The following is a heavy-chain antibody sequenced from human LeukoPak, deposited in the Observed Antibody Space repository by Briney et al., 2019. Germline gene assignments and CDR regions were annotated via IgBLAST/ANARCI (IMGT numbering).Heavy chain of an antibody. J-gene: IGHJ4*02. CDR2: FDPEDGET. D-gene: IGHD2-15*01. V-gene: IGHV1-24*01. CDR1: GYTLTELS. Sequence: ASVKVSCKASGYTLTELSMHWVRQAPGKGLEWMGGFDPEDGETIYAQKFQGRVTMTGDTSTDTAYMELSSLRSEDTAVYYCATIPLVVVAASYPFDYWGQGTLVTVSS. CDR3: ATIPLVVVAASYPFDY.